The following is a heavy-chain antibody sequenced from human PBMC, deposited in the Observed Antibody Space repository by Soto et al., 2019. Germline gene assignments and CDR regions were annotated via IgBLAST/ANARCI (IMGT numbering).Heavy chain of an antibody. V-gene: IGHV1-24*01. CDR1: GYTLTELS. CDR2: FDPEDGET. J-gene: IGHJ4*02. Sequence: ASVKVSCKVSGYTLTELSMHWVRQAPGKGLEWMGGFDPEDGETIYAQKFQGRVTMTEDTSTDTAYMELSSLRSEDTAVYYCATDLSADTAMLGIFDYWGQGTLVTASS. D-gene: IGHD5-18*01. CDR3: ATDLSADTAMLGIFDY.